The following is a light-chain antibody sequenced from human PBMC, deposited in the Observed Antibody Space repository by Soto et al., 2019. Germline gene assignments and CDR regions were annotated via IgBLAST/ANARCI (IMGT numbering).Light chain of an antibody. CDR2: AAS. Sequence: AIRMTQSPSSFSTSTGDRVTITCRASQGISNYLAWYQQKPGKAPNLLIYAASTLQSGVPSRFSGSGSGTDFTLTISYLQSEDFATYFCQQYYSYPPIFGQGTKLEIK. J-gene: IGKJ2*01. CDR3: QQYYSYPPI. CDR1: QGISNY. V-gene: IGKV1-8*01.